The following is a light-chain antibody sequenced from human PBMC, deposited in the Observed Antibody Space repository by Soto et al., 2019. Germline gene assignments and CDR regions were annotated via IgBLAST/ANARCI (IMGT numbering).Light chain of an antibody. Sequence: QSVLTQPPSASGTPGQRVTISCSGGSSHIGTNAVNWYQQLPGTAPKLLIYNNNQRPSGVPDRFSGSKSGTSASLAISGLQSEDEDDYYCAAWDDSLNGYVFGTGTKLTVL. V-gene: IGLV1-44*01. CDR1: SSHIGTNA. CDR2: NNN. J-gene: IGLJ1*01. CDR3: AAWDDSLNGYV.